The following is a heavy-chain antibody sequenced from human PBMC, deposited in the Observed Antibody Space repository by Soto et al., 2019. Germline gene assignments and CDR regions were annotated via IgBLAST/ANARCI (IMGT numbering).Heavy chain of an antibody. D-gene: IGHD2-8*01. Sequence: SETLSLTCTVSGDTIYSDNYYWSWIRQSPGKGLEWIGYIYYSGRTYYNPSLRSRFSISVDTSKNQFFLKMRSETAADTAVYYCARGESMLPGVLTSPLDYWGRGTLVTVSS. CDR1: GDTIYSDNYY. CDR3: ARGESMLPGVLTSPLDY. V-gene: IGHV4-30-4*01. CDR2: IYYSGRT. J-gene: IGHJ4*02.